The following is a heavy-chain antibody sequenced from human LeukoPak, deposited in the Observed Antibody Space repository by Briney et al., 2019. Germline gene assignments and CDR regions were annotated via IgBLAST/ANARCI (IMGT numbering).Heavy chain of an antibody. V-gene: IGHV3-11*05. J-gene: IGHJ6*02. Sequence: GGSLRLSCAASEFTLSDYYMSWIRQAPGKGLEWVSYIGGSSSHTDYADSVKGRFTVSRDNAKNSLYLQMSSLRDEDTAVYYCARDGKSVAGAIYYYGIDVWGQGTTVTVSS. CDR2: IGGSSSHT. CDR3: ARDGKSVAGAIYYYGIDV. D-gene: IGHD6-19*01. CDR1: EFTLSDYY.